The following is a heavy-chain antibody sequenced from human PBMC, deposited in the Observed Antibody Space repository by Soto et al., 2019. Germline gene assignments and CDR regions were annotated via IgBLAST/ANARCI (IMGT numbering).Heavy chain of an antibody. CDR3: ATSQNGYNWNYFDH. CDR2: GFSTGFI. Sequence: PSETLSLTGAVSGAALSGSYYYWAWLRQSPGKGPEWIGSGFSTGFISYNPSLESRVSVSVETSKSQFSLKLSAVNAAATAVSYCATSQNGYNWNYFDHWRQGALVTVSS. J-gene: IGHJ4*02. CDR1: GAALSGSYYY. V-gene: IGHV4-39*01. D-gene: IGHD1-20*01.